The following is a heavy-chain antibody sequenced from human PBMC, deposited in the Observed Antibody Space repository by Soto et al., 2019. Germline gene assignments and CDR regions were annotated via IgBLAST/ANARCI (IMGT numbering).Heavy chain of an antibody. CDR1: AGSINNYY. J-gene: IGHJ3*02. V-gene: IGHV4-59*01. D-gene: IGHD2-8*02. Sequence: SETLSLTCTVSAGSINNYYWTWIRQPPGKGLEWVGYIYYTGSTSYNPSLRGRVTISLDSSKNQFSLKLTSVTTADTAVYYCTRSSTGYAFDIWGQGTMVTVSS. CDR2: IYYTGST. CDR3: TRSSTGYAFDI.